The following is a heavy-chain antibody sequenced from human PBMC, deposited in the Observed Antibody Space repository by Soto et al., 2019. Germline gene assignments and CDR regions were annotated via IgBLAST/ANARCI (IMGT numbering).Heavy chain of an antibody. Sequence: PGGSRRLSCVASGFKFTDYGLNWVRQTPGKGLEWVAISWFDGSIAYYAESVKGRFTISRDDSRNTVYLHMNSLRGEDTAMYYCARDGARIDSSGKFDYWGQGTQVTVSS. D-gene: IGHD3-22*01. CDR3: ARDGARIDSSGKFDY. J-gene: IGHJ4*02. CDR2: SWFDGSIA. CDR1: GFKFTDYG. V-gene: IGHV3-33*01.